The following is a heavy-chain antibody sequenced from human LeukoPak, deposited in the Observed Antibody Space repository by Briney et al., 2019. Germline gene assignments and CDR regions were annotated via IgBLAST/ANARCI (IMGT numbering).Heavy chain of an antibody. Sequence: ASVKVSFKGSGYTFTSYYMHWVRQAPGQGLEWMGIINPSGGSTSYAQKFQGRVTMTRDTSTSTVYMELSSLRSEDTAVYYCARVSCSSTSCSHAFDIWGQGTMVTVSS. V-gene: IGHV1-46*03. CDR3: ARVSCSSTSCSHAFDI. J-gene: IGHJ3*02. CDR1: GYTFTSYY. D-gene: IGHD2-2*01. CDR2: INPSGGST.